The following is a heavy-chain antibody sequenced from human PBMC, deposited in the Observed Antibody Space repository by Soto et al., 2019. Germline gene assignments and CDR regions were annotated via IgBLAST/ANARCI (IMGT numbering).Heavy chain of an antibody. V-gene: IGHV1-69*08. J-gene: IGHJ4*02. CDR2: IIPILGIA. D-gene: IGHD3-10*01. CDR3: AREGGGKVWFGGPPFDY. Sequence: QVQLVQSGAEVKKPGSSVKVSCKASGGTFSSYTISWVRQAPGQGLEWMGRIIPILGIANYAQKFQGRVTITADKSTSTAYMELSSLRSEDTAVYYCAREGGGKVWFGGPPFDYWGQGTLVTVSS. CDR1: GGTFSSYT.